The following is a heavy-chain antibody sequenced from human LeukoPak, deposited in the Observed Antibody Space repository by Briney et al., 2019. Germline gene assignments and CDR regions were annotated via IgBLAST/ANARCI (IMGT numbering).Heavy chain of an antibody. D-gene: IGHD3-3*01. V-gene: IGHV3-7*01. CDR2: IEQDGSEK. J-gene: IGHJ4*02. Sequence: SGGSLRLSCAASGFTFSSYWMSWVRQAPGKGLEWVANIEQDGSEKYYVDSVKGRFTISRDNAKYSLYLQMNSLRAEDTAVYYCARGKDYDFWSGYQAGFDYWGQGTLVTVSS. CDR1: GFTFSSYW. CDR3: ARGKDYDFWSGYQAGFDY.